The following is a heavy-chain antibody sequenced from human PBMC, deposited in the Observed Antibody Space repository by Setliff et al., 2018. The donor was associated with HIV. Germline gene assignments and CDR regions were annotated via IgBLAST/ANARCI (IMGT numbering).Heavy chain of an antibody. CDR2: FDPEDGET. D-gene: IGHD3-22*01. J-gene: IGHJ1*01. Sequence: ASVKVFCKVSGYSLTDLSIHWVRQAPGKGLEWMGGFDPEDGETVYAQKLQGRVTMTEDTSTDTAYMELSSLRSEDTAMYYCATIRAYYYDSSGQEYFQYWGHGTLVTVSS. CDR1: GYSLTDLS. CDR3: ATIRAYYYDSSGQEYFQY. V-gene: IGHV1-24*01.